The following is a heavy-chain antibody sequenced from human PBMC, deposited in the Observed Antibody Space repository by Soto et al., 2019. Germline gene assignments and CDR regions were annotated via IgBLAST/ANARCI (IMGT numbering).Heavy chain of an antibody. J-gene: IGHJ3*02. CDR2: ISYDGSNK. D-gene: IGHD5-12*01. V-gene: IGHV3-30-3*01. CDR3: PRPGYRGYDYSVFDI. Sequence: GGSLRLSCAASGFTFSSYAMHWVRQAPGKGLEWVAVISYDGSNKYYADSVKGRFTISRDNSKNTLYLQMNSLRAEDTAGYYCPRPGYRGYDYSVFDIWGKGKMVTVSS. CDR1: GFTFSSYA.